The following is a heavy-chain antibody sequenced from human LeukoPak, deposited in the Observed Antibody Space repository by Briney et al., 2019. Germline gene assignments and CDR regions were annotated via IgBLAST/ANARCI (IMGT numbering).Heavy chain of an antibody. V-gene: IGHV3-48*03. CDR3: ARTGLGLYSFDY. CDR2: ISSSGSAI. J-gene: IGHJ4*02. Sequence: GGSLRLSCVVSGFTFSSYEMNWVRQAPGKGLEWVSYISSSGSAIYIDSVKGRFTISRDNAKNSLYLQMNSLRLEDTAVYYCARTGLGLYSFDYWGQGTLVTVSS. D-gene: IGHD3/OR15-3a*01. CDR1: GFTFSSYE.